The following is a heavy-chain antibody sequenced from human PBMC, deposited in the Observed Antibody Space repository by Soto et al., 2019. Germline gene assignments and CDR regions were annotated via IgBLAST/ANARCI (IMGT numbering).Heavy chain of an antibody. CDR3: ARDPGDNDAVDI. J-gene: IGHJ3*02. D-gene: IGHD3-16*01. Sequence: QVQLVESGGGVVQPGRSLRLSCGASGFTFSSYGMHWVRQAPGKGLEWVAVIWYDGSNKYYADSVKGRFTISRDNSKNTLYLHMNSLRAEDTAVYYCARDPGDNDAVDIWRQGQWSRSLQ. CDR2: IWYDGSNK. V-gene: IGHV3-33*01. CDR1: GFTFSSYG.